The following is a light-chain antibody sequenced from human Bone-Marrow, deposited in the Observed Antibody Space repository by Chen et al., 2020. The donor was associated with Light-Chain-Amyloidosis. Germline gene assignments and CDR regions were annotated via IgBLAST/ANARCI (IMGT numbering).Light chain of an antibody. Sequence: NFMLTQPHSVSESPGKTVIISCTRSSGSISTNYVQWYQQRPGSSPTTVIYEDDQRPSGVPDRFSGSIDRSSNSASITISGLKTEDEADYYCQSYQGSSQGVFGGGTKLTVL. CDR2: EDD. V-gene: IGLV6-57*01. CDR3: QSYQGSSQGV. CDR1: SGSISTNY. J-gene: IGLJ3*02.